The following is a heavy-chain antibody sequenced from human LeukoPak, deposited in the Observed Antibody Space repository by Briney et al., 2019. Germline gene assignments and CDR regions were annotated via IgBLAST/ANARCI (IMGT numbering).Heavy chain of an antibody. CDR3: ARGKVVAGTPGQNSWDY. V-gene: IGHV4-4*07. D-gene: IGHD6-19*01. Sequence: SEALSLTCTVSGGSISSYYWNWIRQPAGKGLEWVGRIYTSGSTNYNPFLKSRVSMSVDTSKNQFSLKLSSVTAADTAVYYCARGKVVAGTPGQNSWDYWGQGTLVTVSS. CDR2: IYTSGST. CDR1: GGSISSYY. J-gene: IGHJ4*02.